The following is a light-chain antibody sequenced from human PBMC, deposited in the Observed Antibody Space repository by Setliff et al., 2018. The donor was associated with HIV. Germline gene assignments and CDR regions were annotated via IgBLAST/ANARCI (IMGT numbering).Light chain of an antibody. CDR2: DVT. Sequence: QSALTQPRSVSGSPGQSVTISCTGTSSDVGDYNYVSWYQHHPGKAPKVMIYDVTKRPSGVPDRFSGSKSGNTASLTISGLQAEDEADYYCWSYGGTYTWVFGGGTKVTVL. J-gene: IGLJ3*02. CDR3: WSYGGTYTWV. CDR1: SSDVGDYNY. V-gene: IGLV2-11*01.